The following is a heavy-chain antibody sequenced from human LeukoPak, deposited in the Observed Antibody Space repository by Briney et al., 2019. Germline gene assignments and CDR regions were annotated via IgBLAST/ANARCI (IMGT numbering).Heavy chain of an antibody. V-gene: IGHV4-59*08. J-gene: IGHJ4*02. CDR2: IYYSGST. Sequence: PSETLSLTCTVSGGSISSYYWSWIRQPPGKGLEWIGYIYYSGSTNYNPSLKSRVTISVDTSKNQFSLKLSSVTAADTAVYYCARFDRRITMVRGVITDWGQGTLVTVSS. D-gene: IGHD3-10*01. CDR1: GGSISSYY. CDR3: ARFDRRITMVRGVITD.